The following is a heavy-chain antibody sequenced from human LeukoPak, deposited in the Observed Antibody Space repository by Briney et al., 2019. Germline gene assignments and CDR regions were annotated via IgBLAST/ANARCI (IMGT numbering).Heavy chain of an antibody. Sequence: GASVKVSCKASGYTFTGYYMHWVRQAPGQGLEWMGWINPNSGGTNYAQKFQGRVTMTRDTPISTAYMELSRLRSEDTAVYYCARESRLTGTRRDYYYYMDVWGKGTTVTVSS. CDR2: INPNSGGT. CDR3: ARESRLTGTRRDYYYYMDV. CDR1: GYTFTGYY. V-gene: IGHV1-2*02. J-gene: IGHJ6*03. D-gene: IGHD1-20*01.